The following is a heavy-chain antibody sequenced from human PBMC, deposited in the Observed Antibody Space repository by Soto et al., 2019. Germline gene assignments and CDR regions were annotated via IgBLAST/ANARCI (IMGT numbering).Heavy chain of an antibody. CDR2: ISYDETNK. Sequence: SCKASGYIFSTYPMHWVRQAPGKGLEWVAVISYDETNKYYADSVKGRFTISRDNSKNTLYLQMNNLRADDTAVYYCARGASDFWGAYPEIHFFDYWGHGTLVTVSS. V-gene: IGHV3-30-3*01. CDR3: ARGASDFWGAYPEIHFFDY. D-gene: IGHD3-3*01. CDR1: GYIFSTYP. J-gene: IGHJ4*01.